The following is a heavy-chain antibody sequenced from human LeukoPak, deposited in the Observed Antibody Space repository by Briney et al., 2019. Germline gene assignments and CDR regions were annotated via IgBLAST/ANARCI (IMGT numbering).Heavy chain of an antibody. CDR3: ARWGVDYGGNSASWFDP. D-gene: IGHD4-23*01. V-gene: IGHV1-69*05. Sequence: SVKVSCKASGCTFSSYAISWVRQAPGQGLEWMGGIIPIFGTANYSQKFQGRVTITTDESTSTAYMELSSLRSEDTAVYYCARWGVDYGGNSASWFDPWGQGTLVTVSS. CDR1: GCTFSSYA. J-gene: IGHJ5*02. CDR2: IIPIFGTA.